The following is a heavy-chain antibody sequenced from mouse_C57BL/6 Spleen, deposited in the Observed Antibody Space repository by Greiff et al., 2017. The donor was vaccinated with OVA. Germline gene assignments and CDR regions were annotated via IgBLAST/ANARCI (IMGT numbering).Heavy chain of an antibody. CDR2: IDPSDSET. CDR3: SRYGYVYYFGY. J-gene: IGHJ2*01. V-gene: IGHV1-52*01. Sequence: VQLQQPGAELVRPGSSVKLSCKASGYTFTSYWMHWVKQRPIQGLEWIGNIDPSDSETHYNQKFKDKATLTVYKSSSTAYMQLSSLTSEDSAGYYCSRYGYVYYFGYWGQGTTLTVSS. D-gene: IGHD2-2*01. CDR1: GYTFTSYW.